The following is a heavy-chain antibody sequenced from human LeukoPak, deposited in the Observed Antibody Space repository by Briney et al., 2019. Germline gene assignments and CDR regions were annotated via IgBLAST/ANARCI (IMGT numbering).Heavy chain of an antibody. CDR3: AKGVEVKYQLAGGFDP. D-gene: IGHD2-2*01. Sequence: LSGGSLRLSCAASGFTFSSYGMHWVRQAPGKRLEWVAFIRYDGSTKFYVDSVKGRFTISRDNSKNTLYLQMNSLRAEDTAVYYCAKGVEVKYQLAGGFDPWGQGTLVTVSS. J-gene: IGHJ5*02. CDR1: GFTFSSYG. CDR2: IRYDGSTK. V-gene: IGHV3-30*02.